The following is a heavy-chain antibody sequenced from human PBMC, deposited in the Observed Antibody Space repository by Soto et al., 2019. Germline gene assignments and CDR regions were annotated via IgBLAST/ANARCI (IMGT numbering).Heavy chain of an antibody. Sequence: SFKRQPPGKGLEWIGYIYHSGSTNYNPSLKSRVTISVDTSKNQFSLKLSSVTAADTAVYYGERQGGELSFADYWLHGTLVPGSS. J-gene: IGHJ4*01. CDR3: ERQGGELSFADY. CDR2: IYHSGST. V-gene: IGHV4-30-2*04. D-gene: IGHD3-16*02.